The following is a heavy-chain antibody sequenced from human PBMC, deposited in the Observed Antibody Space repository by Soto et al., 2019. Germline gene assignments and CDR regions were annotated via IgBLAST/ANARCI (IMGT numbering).Heavy chain of an antibody. CDR2: ISGSGGST. D-gene: IGHD3-3*01. CDR1: GVTCSSYA. CDR3: AKKGDFWSGYYTGLTYYYYYMDV. J-gene: IGHJ6*03. V-gene: IGHV3-23*01. Sequence: PVGSLRLSCAASGVTCSSYAMSLVRQAPGKGLEWVSAISGSGGSTYYADSVKGRFTISRDNSKNTLYLQMNSLRAEDTAVYYCAKKGDFWSGYYTGLTYYYYYMDVWGKGTTVTVSS.